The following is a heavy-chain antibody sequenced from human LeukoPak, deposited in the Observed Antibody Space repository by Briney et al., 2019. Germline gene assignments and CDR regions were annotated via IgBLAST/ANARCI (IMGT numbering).Heavy chain of an antibody. CDR2: ISGSGGSR. V-gene: IGHV3-23*01. CDR3: AKDGSYSSGWYYFDY. CDR1: GFTFSTYG. D-gene: IGHD6-19*01. J-gene: IGHJ4*02. Sequence: GGTLRLSCAASGFTFSTYGMSWVRQAPGKGLEWASGISGSGGSRFYTDSVKGRFTISRDNSKNSLYLQMNSLRAEDMALYYCAKDGSYSSGWYYFDYWGQGTLVTVSS.